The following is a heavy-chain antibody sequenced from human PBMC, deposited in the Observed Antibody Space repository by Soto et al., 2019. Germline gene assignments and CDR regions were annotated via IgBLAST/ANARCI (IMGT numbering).Heavy chain of an antibody. J-gene: IGHJ3*01. CDR3: ARSLPGTYGAFDL. CDR2: ISGDGSST. Sequence: EVQLVDSGGGLVQPGGSLRLSCAASEFTFRSYWMHWVRQSPGKGLVWVSRISGDGSSTTYADSVRGRFTISRDNAKHTVYLQMDSLRAEDTAVYYCARSLPGTYGAFDLWGPGTIVTVSS. D-gene: IGHD1-7*01. V-gene: IGHV3-74*01. CDR1: EFTFRSYW.